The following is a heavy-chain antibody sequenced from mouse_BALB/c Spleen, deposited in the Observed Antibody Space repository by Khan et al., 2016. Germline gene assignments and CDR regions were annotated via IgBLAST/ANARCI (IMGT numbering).Heavy chain of an antibody. Sequence: EVELVESGGGLVKPGGSLKLSCAASGFTFSSYAMSWVRQTPAKRLEWVATISSGGSYTYYPASVKGRFTISRDNAKNTLYLQISSLRSEDTARYYCARRYYGSSGFAYWGQGTLVTVSA. V-gene: IGHV5-9-3*01. CDR2: ISSGGSYT. CDR3: ARRYYGSSGFAY. J-gene: IGHJ3*01. CDR1: GFTFSSYA. D-gene: IGHD1-1*01.